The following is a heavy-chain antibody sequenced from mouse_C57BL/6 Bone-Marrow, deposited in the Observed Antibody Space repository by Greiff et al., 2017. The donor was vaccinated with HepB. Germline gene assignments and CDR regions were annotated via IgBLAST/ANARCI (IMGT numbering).Heavy chain of an antibody. CDR2: INPSNGGT. J-gene: IGHJ4*01. CDR1: GYNFTSYW. CDR3: ARGHSPYYYAMDY. V-gene: IGHV1-53*01. D-gene: IGHD3-1*01. Sequence: QVQLQQPGTELVKPGASVKLSCKASGYNFTSYWMHWVKQRPGQGLEWIGNINPSNGGTNYNEKFKSKATLTVDKSSSTAYMQLISLTSSDSAVYYGARGHSPYYYAMDYWGQGTSVTVSS.